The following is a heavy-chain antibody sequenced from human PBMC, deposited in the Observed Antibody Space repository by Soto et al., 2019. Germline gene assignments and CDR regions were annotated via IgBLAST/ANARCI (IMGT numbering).Heavy chain of an antibody. CDR2: INAGNGNT. J-gene: IGHJ4*02. CDR3: ARGPYDILTGYYIHYFDY. CDR1: GYTFTSYA. V-gene: IGHV1-3*01. Sequence: VASVKVSCKASGYTFTSYAMHWVRQAPGQRLEWMGWINAGNGNTKYSQKFQGRVTITRDTSASTAYMELSSLRSEDTAVYYCARGPYDILTGYYIHYFDYWGQGTLVTVSS. D-gene: IGHD3-9*01.